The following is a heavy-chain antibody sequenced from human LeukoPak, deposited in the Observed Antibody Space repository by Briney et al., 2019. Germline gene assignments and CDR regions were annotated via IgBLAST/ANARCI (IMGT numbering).Heavy chain of an antibody. J-gene: IGHJ4*02. CDR2: MNPGSGDT. D-gene: IGHD3-9*01. CDR1: GYTFTTYD. CDR3: ARGLGDYNTDWFPVSGY. Sequence: ASVKVSCKASGYTFTTYDMTWVRQATGQGLEWMGWMNPGSGDTAYAQKFQDRDTMTRDTSISTAYMELSSLESEDTAIYYCARGLGDYNTDWFPVSGYWGQGTLVTVSS. V-gene: IGHV1-8*01.